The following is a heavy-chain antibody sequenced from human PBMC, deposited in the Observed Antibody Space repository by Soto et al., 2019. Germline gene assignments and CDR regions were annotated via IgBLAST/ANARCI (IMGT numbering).Heavy chain of an antibody. CDR3: ARALIAVAGRFDP. D-gene: IGHD6-19*01. J-gene: IGHJ5*02. CDR2: INSDGSST. Sequence: GGSLRLSCAASGFTFSSYWMHWVRQAPGKGLVWVSRINSDGSSTSYADSVKGRFTISGDNAKNTLYLQMNSLRAEDTAVYYCARALIAVAGRFDPWGQGTLVTVSS. CDR1: GFTFSSYW. V-gene: IGHV3-74*01.